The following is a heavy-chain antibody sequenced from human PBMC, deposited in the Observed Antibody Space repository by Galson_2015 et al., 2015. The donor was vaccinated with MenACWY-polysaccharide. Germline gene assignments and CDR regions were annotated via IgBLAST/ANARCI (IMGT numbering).Heavy chain of an antibody. CDR3: AKVTEMASSRRPFDV. CDR2: IGGSGLTT. CDR1: GFTFGSYA. J-gene: IGHJ3*01. V-gene: IGHV3-23*01. D-gene: IGHD5-24*01. Sequence: LRLSCAASGFTFGSYAMGWVRQAPGKGLEWVSSIGGSGLTTFYAESVKGLFTISRDNAQNILSLQMNSLRADDTARYFCAKVTEMASSRRPFDVWGQGTMVTVSS.